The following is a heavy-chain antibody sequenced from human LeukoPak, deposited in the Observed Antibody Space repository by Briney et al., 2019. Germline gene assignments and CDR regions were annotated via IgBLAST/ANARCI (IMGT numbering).Heavy chain of an antibody. J-gene: IGHJ4*02. CDR2: IKQKGSEK. CDR3: TRESRLAAAGH. CDR1: GFPFTSNW. V-gene: IGHV3-7*01. Sequence: PWGSLRLSCAGSGFPFTSNWTSWVRQAPGKGLEGVANIKQKGSEKYYVGAVKGRFTISREDDKKSLYLQMNSLRVEDRAVYYCTRESRLAAAGHWGEGSLVTVSS. D-gene: IGHD6-13*01.